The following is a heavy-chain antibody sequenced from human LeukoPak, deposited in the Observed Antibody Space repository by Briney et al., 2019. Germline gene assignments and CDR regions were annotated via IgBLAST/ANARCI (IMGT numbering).Heavy chain of an antibody. J-gene: IGHJ2*01. V-gene: IGHV3-30-3*01. D-gene: IGHD6-13*01. CDR3: ARETAGWYFDL. CDR2: ISYDGSNK. Sequence: PGGSLRLSCAASGFTFSSYAMHWVRKAPGKGLEWVAVISYDGSNKYYADSVKGRFTISRDNSKNTLYLQMNSLRAEDTAVYYCARETAGWYFDLWGRGTLVTVSS. CDR1: GFTFSSYA.